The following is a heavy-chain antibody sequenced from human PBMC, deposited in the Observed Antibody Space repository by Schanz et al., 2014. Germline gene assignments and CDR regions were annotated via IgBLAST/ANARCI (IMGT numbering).Heavy chain of an antibody. CDR3: VKDLGTATREGWAFAS. CDR2: IYYDGGLR. D-gene: IGHD1-7*01. CDR1: GFTFSNYG. J-gene: IGHJ4*02. V-gene: IGHV3-33*06. Sequence: QVQLVESGGGVVQPGGSLRLSCAASGFTFSNYGIHWVRQAPGKGLEWVAVIYYDGGLRFFADSVRGRVTISRDNSNNMVYLQMNSLRAEDTAVYYCVKDLGTATREGWAFASWGQGTLVTVSS.